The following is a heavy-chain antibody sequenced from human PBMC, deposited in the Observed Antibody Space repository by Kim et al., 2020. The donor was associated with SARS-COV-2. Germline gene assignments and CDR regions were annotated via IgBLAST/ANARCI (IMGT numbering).Heavy chain of an antibody. J-gene: IGHJ4*02. Sequence: KGRVTISRDNAKNSLYLQMNSLRAEDTAVYYCARDPAPKEAGSSWYLFDYWGQGTLVTVSS. D-gene: IGHD6-13*01. CDR3: ARDPAPKEAGSSWYLFDY. V-gene: IGHV3-48*03.